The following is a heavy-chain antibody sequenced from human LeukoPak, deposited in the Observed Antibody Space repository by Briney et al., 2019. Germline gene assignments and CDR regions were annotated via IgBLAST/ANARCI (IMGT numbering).Heavy chain of an antibody. D-gene: IGHD5-12*01. Sequence: PSETLSLTCAVSGGSISSSNWWSWVRQPPGKGLEWIGEIYHSGSTNHNPSLKSRVTISVDKSKNQFSLKLSSVTAADTAVYYCARDPRGYSGYPVFDYWGQGTLVTVSS. CDR1: GGSISSSNW. V-gene: IGHV4-4*02. CDR3: ARDPRGYSGYPVFDY. J-gene: IGHJ4*02. CDR2: IYHSGST.